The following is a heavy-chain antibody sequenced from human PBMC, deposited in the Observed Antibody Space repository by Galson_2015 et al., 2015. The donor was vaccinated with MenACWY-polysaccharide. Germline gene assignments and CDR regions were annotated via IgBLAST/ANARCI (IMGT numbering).Heavy chain of an antibody. CDR2: ISGSGDET. D-gene: IGHD2-2*02. V-gene: IGHV3-23*01. Sequence: SLRLSCAASGFTFETYAINWVRQAPGKGLGWVSIISGSGDETYYGDSVRGRFTVSRDNSKNTVFLQMNSLSTEDTAVYCCAKGYYCSSTSCYSLWFHDFDIWGQGTVVIVSS. CDR1: GFTFETYA. CDR3: AKGYYCSSTSCYSLWFHDFDI. J-gene: IGHJ3*02.